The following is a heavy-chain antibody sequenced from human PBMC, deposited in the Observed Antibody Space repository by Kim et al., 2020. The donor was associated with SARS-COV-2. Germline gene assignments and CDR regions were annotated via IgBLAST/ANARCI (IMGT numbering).Heavy chain of an antibody. CDR3: ARDPTRHDYGDLSFDY. J-gene: IGHJ4*02. Sequence: SVKGRFTISRDNSKNTLYLQMNSLRAEDTAVYYCARDPTRHDYGDLSFDYWGQGTLVTVSS. V-gene: IGHV3-30*01. D-gene: IGHD4-17*01.